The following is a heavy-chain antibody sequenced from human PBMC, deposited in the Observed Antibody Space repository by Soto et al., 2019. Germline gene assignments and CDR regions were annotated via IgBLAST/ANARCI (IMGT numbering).Heavy chain of an antibody. J-gene: IGHJ3*02. V-gene: IGHV3-23*01. D-gene: IGHD3-10*01. CDR3: AKDRGLRGDAFDI. CDR1: GFTFSSYA. CDR2: ISGSGGST. Sequence: EVQMLESGGGLVQPGGSLRLSCAASGFTFSSYAMSWVRQAPGKGLEWVSAISGSGGSTYYADSVKGRFTIARDNSKNPLYLQMNSLRAEDTAVYYCAKDRGLRGDAFDIWGQGTMVTVSS.